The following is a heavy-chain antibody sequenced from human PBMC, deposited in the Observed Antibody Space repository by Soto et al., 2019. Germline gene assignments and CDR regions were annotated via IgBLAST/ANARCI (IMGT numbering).Heavy chain of an antibody. D-gene: IGHD6-19*01. CDR2: ISYDGSNK. J-gene: IGHJ4*02. CDR1: GFTFSSYG. Sequence: QVQLVESGGGVVQPGRSLRLSCAASGFTFSSYGMLWVRQAPGKGLEWVAVISYDGSNKYYADSVKGRFTISRDNSKNTLYLQMNSLRAEDTAVYYCAKPTEYSSGWESFDYWGQGTLVTVSS. V-gene: IGHV3-30*18. CDR3: AKPTEYSSGWESFDY.